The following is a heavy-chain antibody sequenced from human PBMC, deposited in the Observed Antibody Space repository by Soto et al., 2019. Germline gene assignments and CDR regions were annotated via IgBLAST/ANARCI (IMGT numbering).Heavy chain of an antibody. CDR1: GYTFTSYY. Sequence: SCKASGYTFTSYYMHWVRQAPGQGLEWMGIINPSGGSTNYAQKFQGRFTISRDNAQNSLYLQMNSLRAEDTALYFCARDFDADSRTDFDYWGQGTLVTVSS. J-gene: IGHJ4*02. CDR2: INPSGGST. D-gene: IGHD4-17*01. V-gene: IGHV1-46*01. CDR3: ARDFDADSRTDFDY.